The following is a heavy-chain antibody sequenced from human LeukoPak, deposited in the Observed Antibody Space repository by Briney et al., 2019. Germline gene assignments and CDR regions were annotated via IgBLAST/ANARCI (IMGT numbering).Heavy chain of an antibody. CDR2: INPDSGGS. V-gene: IGHV1-2*02. CDR1: GYTFSAFY. D-gene: IGHD1-14*01. J-gene: IGHJ4*02. Sequence: RASVKVSCKTSGYTFSAFYMHWVRQAPGQGPEWMGWINPDSGGSEYGQKFQGRVTFTSDTSSTTIYMEVRSLKSDDTAVYYCARDMTGGIWARATSFDHWGQGTLVTVSS. CDR3: ARDMTGGIWARATSFDH.